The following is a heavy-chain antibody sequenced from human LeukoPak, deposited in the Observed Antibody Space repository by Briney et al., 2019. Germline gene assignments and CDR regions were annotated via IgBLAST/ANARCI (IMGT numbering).Heavy chain of an antibody. CDR3: AGRYDYVWGSYRPTYTDY. V-gene: IGHV4-39*01. CDR2: IYYSGTT. J-gene: IGHJ4*01. CDR1: GGSISSSSYY. D-gene: IGHD3-16*02. Sequence: SETLSLTCTVSGGSISSSSYYWGWIRQPPGKGLEWIGSIYYSGTTYYSPSLKSRVTISVDTSKNQFSLKLSSVTAADTAVYYCAGRYDYVWGSYRPTYTDYWGQGTLVTVSS.